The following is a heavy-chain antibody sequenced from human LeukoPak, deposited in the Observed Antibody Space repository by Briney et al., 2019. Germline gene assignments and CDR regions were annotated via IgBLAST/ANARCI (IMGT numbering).Heavy chain of an antibody. CDR3: ASLRGVPMGGIGYYYGMDV. V-gene: IGHV4-34*01. CDR2: INHSGST. J-gene: IGHJ6*02. CDR1: GGSFSGYY. Sequence: SETLSLTCAVYGGSFSGYYWSWIRQPPGKGLEWIGEINHSGSTNYNPSLKSRVTISVDTSKNQFSLKLSSVTAADTAVYYCASLRGVPMGGIGYYYGMDVWGQGTTVTVSS. D-gene: IGHD3-16*01.